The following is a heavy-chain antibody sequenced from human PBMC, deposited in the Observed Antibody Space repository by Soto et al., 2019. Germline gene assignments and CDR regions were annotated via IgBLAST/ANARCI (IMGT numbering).Heavy chain of an antibody. J-gene: IGHJ5*02. CDR3: ARVIRGAYYNSPLDT. D-gene: IGHD3-10*01. Sequence: QVQLLQSGAEVKKPGASVKVSCKASGYTLTGYFMHWVRQAPGQGLEWMGWINPYSGGADYAQSFQGRVTMTRDTSISTVYMELSRMRFDDTAVYYCARVIRGAYYNSPLDTWGQGTVFTASS. CDR2: INPYSGGA. CDR1: GYTLTGYF. V-gene: IGHV1-2*02.